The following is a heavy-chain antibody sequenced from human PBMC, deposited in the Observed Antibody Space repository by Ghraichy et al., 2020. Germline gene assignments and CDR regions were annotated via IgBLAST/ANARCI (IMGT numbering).Heavy chain of an antibody. CDR3: ASFYDSSGYDAFDI. V-gene: IGHV3-21*01. CDR1: GFTFSSYS. CDR2: ISSSSSYI. D-gene: IGHD3-22*01. J-gene: IGHJ3*02. Sequence: GGSLRLSCAASGFTFSSYSMNWVRQAPGKGLEWVSSISSSSSYIYYADSVKGRFTISRDNAKNSLYVQMNSLRAEDTAVYYCASFYDSSGYDAFDIWGQGTMVTVSS.